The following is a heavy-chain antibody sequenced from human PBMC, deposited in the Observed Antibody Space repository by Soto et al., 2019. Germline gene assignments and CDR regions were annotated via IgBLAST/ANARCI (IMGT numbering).Heavy chain of an antibody. Sequence: HLVQSGPEVKKPGASVTVSCKTSGDTFTNFGLSWVRQAPGQGLEWMGWIATYNTNRNYAQKFQGRLTLTTDTSTSTAYMELKSLGYDDTAVYYCARVLRGVVNWFNPWGQGTLVTVSS. CDR1: GDTFTNFG. V-gene: IGHV1-18*01. D-gene: IGHD3-10*01. CDR2: IATYNTNR. CDR3: ARVLRGVVNWFNP. J-gene: IGHJ5*02.